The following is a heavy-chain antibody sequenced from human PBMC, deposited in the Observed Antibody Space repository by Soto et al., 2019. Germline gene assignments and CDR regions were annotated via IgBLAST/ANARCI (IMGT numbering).Heavy chain of an antibody. Sequence: QLQLQESGPGLVKPSETLCLTCTVSGGSISSSSYYWGWIRQPPGKGLEWIGSIYYSGSTYYNPSLKSRVTISVDTSKNQFSLKLSSVTAADTAVYYCARVGALWFGEGGDYWGQGTLVTVSS. CDR2: IYYSGST. CDR1: GGSISSSSYY. CDR3: ARVGALWFGEGGDY. D-gene: IGHD3-10*01. V-gene: IGHV4-39*01. J-gene: IGHJ4*02.